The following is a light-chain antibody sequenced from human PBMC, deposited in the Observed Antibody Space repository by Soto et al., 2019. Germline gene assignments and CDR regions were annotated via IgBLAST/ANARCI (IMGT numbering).Light chain of an antibody. J-gene: IGLJ2*01. CDR3: AAWDNSLNGVV. Sequence: QSVLTQPPSASGTPGQRITISCSGSSSNIGSNTVNWYRQLPGTAPKLLIYTNNQRPSGVPDRFSGSKSGTSASLAISGLQSDDEADYYCAAWDNSLNGVVFGGGTKVTVL. CDR2: TNN. CDR1: SSNIGSNT. V-gene: IGLV1-44*01.